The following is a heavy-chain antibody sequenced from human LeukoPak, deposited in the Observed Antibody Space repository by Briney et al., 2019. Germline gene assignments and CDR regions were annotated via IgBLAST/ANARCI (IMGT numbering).Heavy chain of an antibody. CDR3: AKAYLGIRDY. J-gene: IGHJ4*02. V-gene: IGHV3-23*01. CDR2: SSDRGDTT. Sequence: GGSLRLSCVASGFTLSSYAMSWVRQAPGKGLEWVSFSSDRGDTTEYADSVKGRFTISRDNSKNTLYLQVNGLRAEDTAIYYCAKAYLGIRDYWGQGTLVTVSS. D-gene: IGHD7-27*01. CDR1: GFTLSSYA.